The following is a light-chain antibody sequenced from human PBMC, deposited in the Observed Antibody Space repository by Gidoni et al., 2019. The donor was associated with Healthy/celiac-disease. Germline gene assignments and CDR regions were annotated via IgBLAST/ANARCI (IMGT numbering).Light chain of an antibody. CDR2: GAS. CDR1: QSVSSSY. CDR3: QQYGSSPYT. J-gene: IGKJ2*01. Sequence: IVLTQYPGTLSLSPGERATLSCRASQSVSSSYLAWYQQKPGQAPRLLIYGASSRATGIPDRFSGSGSGTDFTLTISRLEPEDFAVYYCQQYGSSPYTFGQXTKLEIK. V-gene: IGKV3-20*01.